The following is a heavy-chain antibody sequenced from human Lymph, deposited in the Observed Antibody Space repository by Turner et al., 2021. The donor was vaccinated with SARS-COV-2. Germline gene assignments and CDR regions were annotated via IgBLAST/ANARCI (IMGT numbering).Heavy chain of an antibody. D-gene: IGHD3-22*01. J-gene: IGHJ4*02. CDR1: GLTFSSYA. Sequence: EVQLLTSGGCLVQPGGSLSLSCSASGLTFSSYAMSCVRQAPGKGREWVAASSGSGGDTYYADSVKGRFTITRDNSKNTLYLQMSSLRAEETAVYYCAKSVRGAMIVVVIPDFDYWGQGTLVTVSS. V-gene: IGHV3-23*01. CDR2: SSGSGGDT. CDR3: AKSVRGAMIVVVIPDFDY.